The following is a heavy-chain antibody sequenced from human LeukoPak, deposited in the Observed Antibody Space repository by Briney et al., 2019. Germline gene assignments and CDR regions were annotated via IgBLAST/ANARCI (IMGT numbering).Heavy chain of an antibody. J-gene: IGHJ4*02. Sequence: ASVKVSCKASGYTFTSYYMHWVRQAPGQGLEWMGIINPSGGSTSYAQKFQGRVTMTRDTSTSTVYMELSSLRSEDTAVYYCVRYEGAYYFDYWGQGTLVTVSS. CDR1: GYTFTSYY. D-gene: IGHD2-8*01. CDR2: INPSGGST. CDR3: VRYEGAYYFDY. V-gene: IGHV1-46*01.